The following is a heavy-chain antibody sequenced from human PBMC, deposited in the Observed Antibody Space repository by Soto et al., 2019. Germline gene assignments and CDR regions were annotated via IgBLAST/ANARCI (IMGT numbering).Heavy chain of an antibody. V-gene: IGHV1-18*01. CDR2: ISAYNGNT. J-gene: IGHJ3*02. CDR1: GYTFTSYG. CDR3: ARLKGYCSTTSCKPAYTQPNAFDI. Sequence: QVQLVQSGAEVKKPGASVKVSCKASGYTFTSYGISWVRQAPGQGLEWMGWISAYNGNTNYAQKLQGRVTMTTDTSTRTAYMELRSLRSDDTAVYYCARLKGYCSTTSCKPAYTQPNAFDIWGQGTMVTVSS. D-gene: IGHD2-2*01.